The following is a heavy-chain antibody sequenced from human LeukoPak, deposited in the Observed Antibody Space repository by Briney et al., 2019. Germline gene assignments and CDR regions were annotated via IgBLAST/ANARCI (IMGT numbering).Heavy chain of an antibody. V-gene: IGHV1-2*02. J-gene: IGHJ4*02. CDR3: ARDLGTVTTNYFDY. D-gene: IGHD4-11*01. Sequence: ASVKVSCKASGYTFTGYYMHWVRHAPGQGLEWMGWINPNSGGTNYAQKFQGRVTMTRDTSISTAYMELSRLRSDDTAVYYCARDLGTVTTNYFDYWGQGTLVTVSS. CDR1: GYTFTGYY. CDR2: INPNSGGT.